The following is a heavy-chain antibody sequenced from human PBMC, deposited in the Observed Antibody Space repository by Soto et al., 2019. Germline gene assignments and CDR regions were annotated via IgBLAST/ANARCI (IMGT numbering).Heavy chain of an antibody. Sequence: SETLSLTCAVYGGSFSGYYWSWIRQPPGKGLEWIGEINHSGSTNYNPSLKSRVTISVDTSKNQFSLKLSSVTAADTAVYYCAKDQRELYYYYGMDVWGQGTTVTVSS. D-gene: IGHD3-10*01. CDR1: GGSFSGYY. CDR2: INHSGST. J-gene: IGHJ6*02. CDR3: AKDQRELYYYYGMDV. V-gene: IGHV4-34*01.